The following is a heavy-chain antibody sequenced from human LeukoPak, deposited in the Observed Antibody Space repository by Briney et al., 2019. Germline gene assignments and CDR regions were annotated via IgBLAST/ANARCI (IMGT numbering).Heavy chain of an antibody. CDR3: PRDCSSTSCYYAFDI. D-gene: IGHD2-2*01. V-gene: IGHV3-49*03. CDR1: GFPFGDYV. Sequence: PGGSLRLSCTGSGFPFGDYVLSWFRQAPGKGLEWVGFIRSKAYGGTTEYAASVKGRFTISRDDSKSIAYLQMNSLKTEDTAVYYCPRDCSSTSCYYAFDIWGQGTMVTVSS. CDR2: IRSKAYGGTT. J-gene: IGHJ3*02.